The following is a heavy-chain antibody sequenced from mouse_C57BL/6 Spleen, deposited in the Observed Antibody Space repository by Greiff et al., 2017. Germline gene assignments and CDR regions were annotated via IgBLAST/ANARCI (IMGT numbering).Heavy chain of an antibody. D-gene: IGHD1-1*01. CDR3: ARETYYYGSSPFAD. Sequence: VKLMESGAELMKPGASVKLSCKATGYTFTGYWIEWVKQRPGHGLEWIGEILPGSGSTNYNEKFKGKATFTADTSSNTAYMQLSSLTTEDSAIYYCARETYYYGSSPFADWGQGTLVTVSA. CDR1: GYTFTGYW. V-gene: IGHV1-9*01. J-gene: IGHJ3*01. CDR2: ILPGSGST.